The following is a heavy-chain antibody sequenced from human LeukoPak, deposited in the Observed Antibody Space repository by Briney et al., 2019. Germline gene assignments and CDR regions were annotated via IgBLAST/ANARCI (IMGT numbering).Heavy chain of an antibody. D-gene: IGHD3-10*01. CDR1: GGSISSYY. J-gene: IGHJ3*02. Sequence: SETLSLTCTVSGGSISSYYWSWIRQPPGKGLEWIGYIYYSGSTNYNPSLKSRVTISVDTSKNQFSLKLSSVTAADTAVYYCAREIGGYYYGSGSLSGPPAAYFDIWGQGTMVTVSS. CDR2: IYYSGST. V-gene: IGHV4-59*08. CDR3: AREIGGYYYGSGSLSGPPAAYFDI.